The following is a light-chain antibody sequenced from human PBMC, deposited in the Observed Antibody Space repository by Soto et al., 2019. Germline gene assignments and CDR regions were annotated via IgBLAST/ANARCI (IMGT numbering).Light chain of an antibody. J-gene: IGKJ4*01. V-gene: IGKV1-12*01. CDR1: QVISSW. CDR3: QQASSFPLT. Sequence: DIQMTQAPSFVSAFVGDRVTITCRASQVISSWLAWYQQKPGKAPKLLIYAASSLQSGVPSRFSGSESGTDFTLTISSLKPEDSATYYCQQASSFPLTFGGGTKVELK. CDR2: AAS.